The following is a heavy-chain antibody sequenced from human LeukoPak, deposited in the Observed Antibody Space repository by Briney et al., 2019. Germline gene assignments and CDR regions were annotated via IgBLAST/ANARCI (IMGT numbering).Heavy chain of an antibody. CDR2: IYHSGTT. CDR1: GASVNSGHYY. D-gene: IGHD3-22*01. Sequence: SETLSLTCTVSGASVNSGHYYWNWIRQPPGKGLEWIGNIYHSGTTNYNPSLKSRVTISVDTSKKQFSLKLSSVTAADTAVYYCSRDLVVGGSDFLAFDIWGQGTMVTVSS. V-gene: IGHV4-61*01. J-gene: IGHJ3*02. CDR3: SRDLVVGGSDFLAFDI.